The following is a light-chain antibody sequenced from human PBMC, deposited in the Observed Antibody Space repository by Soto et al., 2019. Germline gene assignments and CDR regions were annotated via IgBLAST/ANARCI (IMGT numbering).Light chain of an antibody. V-gene: IGLV2-8*01. CDR2: EAN. CDR3: SSYAGSSNV. Sequence: QSVLTQPPSASGSPGQSVAISCTGTSSDVGGYNYVSWYQQHPGKAPKLMIYEANKRPSGVPDRFSGSESGNTASLTVSGLQAEDEADYYCSSYAGSSNVFGTGTKVTVL. J-gene: IGLJ1*01. CDR1: SSDVGGYNY.